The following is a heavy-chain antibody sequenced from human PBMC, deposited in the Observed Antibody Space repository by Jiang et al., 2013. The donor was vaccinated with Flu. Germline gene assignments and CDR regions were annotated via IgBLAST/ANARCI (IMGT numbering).Heavy chain of an antibody. CDR3: ARGAPYDSSGYLNY. J-gene: IGHJ4*02. CDR1: GFTFTAYY. V-gene: IGHV1-46*01. D-gene: IGHD3-22*01. Sequence: GAEVKKPGASVKVSCQASGFTFTAYYMHWVRQAPGQGPEWMVMINPSGDSTRYAQRFQGRVTMTRDTSTSTVYMELSSLRSEDTAVYYCARGAPYDSSGYLNYWGQGTLVTVSS. CDR2: INPSGDST.